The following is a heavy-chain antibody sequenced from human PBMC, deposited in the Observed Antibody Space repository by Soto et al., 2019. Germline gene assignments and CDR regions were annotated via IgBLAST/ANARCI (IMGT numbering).Heavy chain of an antibody. D-gene: IGHD3-16*01. CDR3: GRVKLGSYDWFDP. CDR1: GFTFNNYW. V-gene: IGHV3-74*01. CDR2: INPDGSRT. J-gene: IGHJ5*02. Sequence: EVQLVESGGGLVQPGGSLRLSCAASGFTFNNYWMHWVRQAPGKGLMWVSRINPDGSRTTYADSVKGRFAISRDNAKNTLDLQMNSLRAEDTAVYYCGRVKLGSYDWFDPWGEGTLVTVSS.